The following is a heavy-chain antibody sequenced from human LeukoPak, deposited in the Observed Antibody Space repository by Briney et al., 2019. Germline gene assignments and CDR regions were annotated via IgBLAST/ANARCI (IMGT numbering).Heavy chain of an antibody. J-gene: IGHJ4*02. CDR2: ISSSSSYT. V-gene: IGHV3-11*06. D-gene: IGHD6-13*01. CDR1: GFTFSDYY. Sequence: PGGSLRLSCAASGFTFSDYYMSWIRQAPGKGLEWVSYISSSSSYTNYADSVKGRFTISRDNAKNSLYLQMNSLRAEDTAVYYCARAGYSSSWYLRDWGQGTLVTVSS. CDR3: ARAGYSSSWYLRD.